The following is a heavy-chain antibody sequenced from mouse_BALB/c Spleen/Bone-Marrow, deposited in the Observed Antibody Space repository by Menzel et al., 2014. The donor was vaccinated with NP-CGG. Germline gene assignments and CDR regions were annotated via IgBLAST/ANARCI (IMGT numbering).Heavy chain of an antibody. CDR3: TRREYYRYDRAMDY. CDR2: INPSNGGT. Sequence: QVQLQQSGAELVKPGASVKLSCKASGYTFTSYYMYWVKQRPGQGLEWIGEINPSNGGTNFNEKFKSKATLTVDKSSSTAYMQRSSLTSEDSAVYYCTRREYYRYDRAMDYWGQGTSVTVSS. D-gene: IGHD2-14*01. V-gene: IGHV1S81*02. J-gene: IGHJ4*01. CDR1: GYTFTSYY.